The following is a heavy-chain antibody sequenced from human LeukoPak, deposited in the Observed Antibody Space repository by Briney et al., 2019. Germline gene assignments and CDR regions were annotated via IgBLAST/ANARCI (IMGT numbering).Heavy chain of an antibody. CDR1: GGSISSGGYY. CDR2: IYYSGST. CDR3: ARGAAAAQTFDY. J-gene: IGHJ4*02. Sequence: SQTLSLTCTVSGGSISSGGYYWSWIRQHPGKGLEWIGYIYYSGSTYYNPSLKSRVTISVDTSKNQFPLKLSSVTAADTAVYYCARGAAAAQTFDYWGQGTLVTVSS. V-gene: IGHV4-31*03. D-gene: IGHD6-13*01.